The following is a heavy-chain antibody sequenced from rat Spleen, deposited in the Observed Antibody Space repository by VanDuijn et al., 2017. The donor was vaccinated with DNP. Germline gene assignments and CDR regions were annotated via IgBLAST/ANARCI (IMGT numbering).Heavy chain of an antibody. D-gene: IGHD1-10*01. CDR2: ISSGGNT. CDR1: GFSFTSYT. CDR3: TRFITTPDY. V-gene: IGHV2-6*01. Sequence: QVQVKESGPGLVQPSQTLSLTCTVAGFSFTSYTVTWVRQPPGKGLEWIAAISSGGNTYYNSGLKSRLSITRDTSKSQVFLKMNSLQAEDTAIYFCTRFITTPDYWGQGVMVTVSS. J-gene: IGHJ2*01.